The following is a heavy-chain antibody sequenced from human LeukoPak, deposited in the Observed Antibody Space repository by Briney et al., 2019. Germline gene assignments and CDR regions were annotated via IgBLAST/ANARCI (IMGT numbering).Heavy chain of an antibody. V-gene: IGHV4-61*08. D-gene: IGHD2-15*01. CDR3: ARLVVSSAEAFFDY. J-gene: IGHJ4*02. Sequence: SETLSLTCAVSGGSISSGGYSWSWIRQPPGKGLEWIGYIYYSGSTNYNPSLKSRVTISVDTSKNQFSLKLSSVTAADTAMYYCARLVVSSAEAFFDYWGQGTLVTVYS. CDR2: IYYSGST. CDR1: GGSISSGGYS.